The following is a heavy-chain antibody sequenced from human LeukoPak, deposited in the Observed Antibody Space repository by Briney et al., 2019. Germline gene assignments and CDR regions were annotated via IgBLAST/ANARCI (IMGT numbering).Heavy chain of an antibody. J-gene: IGHJ3*02. CDR1: GFTFSGYA. V-gene: IGHV3-23*01. D-gene: IGHD3-22*01. Sequence: PGGSLRLSCAASGFTFSGYAMSWVRQAPGKGLEWVSGISGSGGNTYYADSVKGRFTISRDNAKNTLYLQMNSLRADDTAVFYCASSSGYSLDAFDIWGQGTMVTVSS. CDR2: ISGSGGNT. CDR3: ASSSGYSLDAFDI.